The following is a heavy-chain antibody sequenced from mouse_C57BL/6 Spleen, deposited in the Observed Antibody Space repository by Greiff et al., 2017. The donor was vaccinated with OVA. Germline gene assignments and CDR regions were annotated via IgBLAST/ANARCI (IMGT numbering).Heavy chain of an antibody. CDR1: GYTFTSYG. V-gene: IGHV1-81*01. J-gene: IGHJ4*01. CDR2: IYPRSGNT. D-gene: IGHD3-1*01. CDR3: ARSGPRIMDY. Sequence: VQLQQSGAELARPGASVKLSCKASGYTFTSYGISWVKQRTGQGLEWIGEIYPRSGNTYYNEKFKGKATLTADKSSSTAYLELRSLTSEGSAVYFCARSGPRIMDYWGQGTSVTVSS.